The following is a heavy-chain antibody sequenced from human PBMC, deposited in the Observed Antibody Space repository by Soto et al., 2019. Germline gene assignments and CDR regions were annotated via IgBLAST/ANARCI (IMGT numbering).Heavy chain of an antibody. Sequence: QVQLQESGPGLVKPSQTLSLTCTVSGGSINSGGYYWSWIRQHPGKGLEWIGYIYYSGSTSYNPSLKSRVTISVDTSKNQFSLKLSSVSAADTAVYYCARDGWYGSGSYRFDYWGQGTLVTVSS. CDR1: GGSINSGGYY. V-gene: IGHV4-31*03. D-gene: IGHD3-10*01. CDR2: IYYSGST. CDR3: ARDGWYGSGSYRFDY. J-gene: IGHJ4*02.